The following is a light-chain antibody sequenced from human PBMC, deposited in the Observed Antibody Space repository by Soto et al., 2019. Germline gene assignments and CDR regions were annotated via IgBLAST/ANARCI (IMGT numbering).Light chain of an antibody. CDR2: AAS. J-gene: IGKJ1*01. CDR1: QDISNY. V-gene: IGKV1-16*01. CDR3: QQYNSKWT. Sequence: IQMTQSPSSLSSSLGDRVTITCQASQDISNYLNWYQQKPGKAPKLLIYAASSLQSGVPSRFSGIGSGTEFTLTISSMKPDDFATYDCQQYNSKWTFGQGTKVDIK.